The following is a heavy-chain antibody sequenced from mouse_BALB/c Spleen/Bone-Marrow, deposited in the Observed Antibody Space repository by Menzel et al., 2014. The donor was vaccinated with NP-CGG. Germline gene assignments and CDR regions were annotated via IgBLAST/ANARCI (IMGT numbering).Heavy chain of an antibody. J-gene: IGHJ2*01. D-gene: IGHD2-1*01. CDR2: IFPGIGTT. V-gene: IGHV1S132*01. Sequence: VQLVESGAELVKPGASVKLSCKTSGYTFTNYWIQWVKQRPGQGLGWIGEIFPGIGTTYYNEKFKGKATLTIDTSSSTAYMQLSSLTSEDSAAYFCARGGNYGYWGQGTTLTVSS. CDR3: ARGGNYGY. CDR1: GYTFTNYW.